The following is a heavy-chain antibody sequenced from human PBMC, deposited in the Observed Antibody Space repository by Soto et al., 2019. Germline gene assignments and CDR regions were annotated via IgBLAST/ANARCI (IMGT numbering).Heavy chain of an antibody. CDR2: IYYSGST. CDR3: ATDGPVTANWFDP. Sequence: KASETLSLTCTVSGGSISSGDYYWSWIRQPPGKGLEWIGYIYYSGSTYYNPSLKSRVTISVDTSKNQFSLKLSSVTAADTAVYYCATDGPVTANWFDPWGQGTLVTVSS. CDR1: GGSISSGDYY. D-gene: IGHD2-21*02. V-gene: IGHV4-30-4*01. J-gene: IGHJ5*02.